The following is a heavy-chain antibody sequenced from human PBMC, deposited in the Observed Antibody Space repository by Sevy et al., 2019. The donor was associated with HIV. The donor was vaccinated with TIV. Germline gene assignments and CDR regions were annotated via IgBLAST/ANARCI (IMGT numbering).Heavy chain of an antibody. D-gene: IGHD3-10*01. Sequence: GGSLRLSCAASGFTFSSYSMNWVRQAPGKGLEWVSSISSSSSYIYYADSVKGRFTISRDNAKNSLYLQMNSLRAEDMAVYYCARDQSLLLWFGELLKGFYMDVWGKGTTVTVSS. CDR1: GFTFSSYS. V-gene: IGHV3-21*01. J-gene: IGHJ6*03. CDR3: ARDQSLLLWFGELLKGFYMDV. CDR2: ISSSSSYI.